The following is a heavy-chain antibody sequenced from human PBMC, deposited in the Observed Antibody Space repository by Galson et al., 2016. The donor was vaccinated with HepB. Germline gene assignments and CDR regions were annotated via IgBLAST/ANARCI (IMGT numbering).Heavy chain of an antibody. CDR1: GGSISGSGYY. J-gene: IGHJ4*02. CDR2: IYYSGST. CDR3: AIEARRFLPAY. Sequence: TLSLTCTVSGGSISGSGYYWSWIRQPPGKGLEWIGYIYYSGSTYYNPSLKSRVTISVDTSKNQFSLKLSSVTAADTAVYYCAIEARRFLPAYWGQGTLVTVSS. V-gene: IGHV4-31*03. D-gene: IGHD3-3*01.